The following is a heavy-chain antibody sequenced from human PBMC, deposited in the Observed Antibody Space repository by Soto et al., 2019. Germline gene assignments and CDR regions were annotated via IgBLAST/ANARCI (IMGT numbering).Heavy chain of an antibody. Sequence: GSLRLSCAASGFTFSSYAMSWVRQAPGKGLEWVSAISGSGGSTYYADSVKGRFTISRDNSKNTLYLQMNSLRAEDTAVYYCEKSIAARPGYFDYWGQGTLVTVSS. CDR2: ISGSGGST. J-gene: IGHJ4*02. CDR3: EKSIAARPGYFDY. V-gene: IGHV3-23*01. D-gene: IGHD6-6*01. CDR1: GFTFSSYA.